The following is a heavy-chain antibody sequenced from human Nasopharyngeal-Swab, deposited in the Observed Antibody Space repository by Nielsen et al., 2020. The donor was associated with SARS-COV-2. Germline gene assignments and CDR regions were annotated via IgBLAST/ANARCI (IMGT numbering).Heavy chain of an antibody. D-gene: IGHD3-9*01. CDR3: ARDQDWAFDY. Sequence: GESLKISRAAPGFTLNSYSMNWVRQAPGKGPEWNAYISSTYEIWYSDSVKGRFTISRDSAENSVFLQMNNLRVDDTAVYFCARDQDWAFDYWGQGVLLTVSS. CDR1: GFTLNSYS. CDR2: ISSTYEIW. V-gene: IGHV3-21*05. J-gene: IGHJ4*02.